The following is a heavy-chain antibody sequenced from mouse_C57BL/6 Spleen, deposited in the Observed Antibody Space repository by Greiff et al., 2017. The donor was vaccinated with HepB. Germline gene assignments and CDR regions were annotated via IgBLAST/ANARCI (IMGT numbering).Heavy chain of an antibody. D-gene: IGHD2-3*01. CDR3: ARWAIYDGYYYFDY. CDR1: GYAFTNYL. Sequence: QVQLKESGAELVRPGTSVKVSCKASGYAFTNYLIEWVKQRPGQGLEWIGVINPGSGGTNYNEKFKGKATLTADKSSSTAYMQLSSLTSEDSAVYFCARWAIYDGYYYFDYWGQGTTLTVSS. J-gene: IGHJ2*01. V-gene: IGHV1-54*01. CDR2: INPGSGGT.